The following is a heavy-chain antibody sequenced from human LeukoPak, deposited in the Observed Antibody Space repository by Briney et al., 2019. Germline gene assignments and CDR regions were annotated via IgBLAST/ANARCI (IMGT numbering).Heavy chain of an antibody. V-gene: IGHV3-23*01. CDR3: AREGIAAAGMMPPHYYYYMDV. CDR1: GLTFSSYG. CDR2: ISGGGGST. D-gene: IGHD6-13*01. J-gene: IGHJ6*03. Sequence: SGGSLRLSCAASGLTFSSYGMSWVRQAPGKGLEWVSGISGGGGSTYYADSVKGRFTISRDNAKNSLYLQMSSLRAEDMAVYYCAREGIAAAGMMPPHYYYYMDVWGKGTTVTVSS.